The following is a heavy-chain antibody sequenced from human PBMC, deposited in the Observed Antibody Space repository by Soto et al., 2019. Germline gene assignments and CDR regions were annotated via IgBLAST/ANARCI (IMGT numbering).Heavy chain of an antibody. D-gene: IGHD6-19*01. CDR2: ITAYNGNT. V-gene: IGHV1-18*01. CDR3: ARVHMGSSGWYWSDY. Sequence: QVQLVQSGAEVKKPGASVKVSCKASGYTFTSFGVTWVRQAPGQGLEWMGWITAYNGNTNYAQKLQGRVTMTTDTSPSTAYMELRSLRSDDTAVYYCARVHMGSSGWYWSDYWGQGTLVTVSS. J-gene: IGHJ4*02. CDR1: GYTFTSFG.